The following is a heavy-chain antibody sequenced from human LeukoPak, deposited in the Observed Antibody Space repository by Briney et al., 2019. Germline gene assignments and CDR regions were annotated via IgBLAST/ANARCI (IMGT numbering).Heavy chain of an antibody. CDR1: GGTLSTYA. D-gene: IGHD3-22*01. J-gene: IGHJ6*03. CDR2: IIPVFGTT. Sequence: GASVKVSCKSSGGTLSTYAISWVRQAPGQGLEWMGGIIPVFGTTNYAQKFQGRITITADKSTSTAYMELSSLRSDDTAVYYCAREAYDSSGYYSPYYYYYYMDVWGKGTTVTVSS. V-gene: IGHV1-69*06. CDR3: AREAYDSSGYYSPYYYYYYMDV.